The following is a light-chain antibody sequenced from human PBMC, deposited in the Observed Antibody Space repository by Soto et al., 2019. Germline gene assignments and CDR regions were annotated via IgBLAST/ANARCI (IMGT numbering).Light chain of an antibody. CDR1: SSDIGGYNF. Sequence: QSVLTQPPSASGSPGQSVTISCTGTSSDIGGYNFVSWYQQFPGKAPKLIIYEVTKRPSGVPDRCSGSKSGNTASLTVSGLQTDDEADYYCSSYGGSNNVVFGTGTKLTVL. CDR2: EVT. V-gene: IGLV2-8*01. CDR3: SSYGGSNNVV. J-gene: IGLJ1*01.